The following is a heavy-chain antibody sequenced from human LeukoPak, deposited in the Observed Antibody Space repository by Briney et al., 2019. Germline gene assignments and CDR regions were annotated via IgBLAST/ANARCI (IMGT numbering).Heavy chain of an antibody. D-gene: IGHD3-3*01. V-gene: IGHV3-23*01. Sequence: TGGSLRLSCAASGFTFSSYAMSWVRQAPGKGLEWVSAISGSGGSTYYADSVKGRFTISRDNSKNTLYLQMNSLRAEDTAVYYCAKQLRFLEWLPNFDYWGQGTLVTVSS. CDR2: ISGSGGST. CDR1: GFTFSSYA. J-gene: IGHJ4*02. CDR3: AKQLRFLEWLPNFDY.